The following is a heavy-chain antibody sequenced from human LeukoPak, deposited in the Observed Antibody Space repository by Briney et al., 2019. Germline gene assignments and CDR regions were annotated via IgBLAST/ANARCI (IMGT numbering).Heavy chain of an antibody. J-gene: IGHJ5*01. CDR1: GGTFSTYA. CDR2: IIPIFGSA. D-gene: IGHD1-14*01. Sequence: GASVKVSCKASGGTFSTYAIVWVRQAPGQGLEWMGGIIPIFGSANYAQKFQGRVTITTDEPTSTAYMELSSLRPEDTAVYYCARMLRRWFDSWGQGTLVTVSS. V-gene: IGHV1-69*05. CDR3: ARMLRRWFDS.